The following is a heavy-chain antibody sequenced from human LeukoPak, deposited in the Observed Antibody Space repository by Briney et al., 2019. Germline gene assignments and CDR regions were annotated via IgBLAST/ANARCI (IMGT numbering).Heavy chain of an antibody. CDR3: ARDFGAASNY. CDR2: ISYDGSNK. D-gene: IGHD3-3*01. CDR1: GFTFSSYA. J-gene: IGHJ4*02. V-gene: IGHV3-30-3*01. Sequence: GGSLSLSCAASGFTFSSYAMHWVRQAPGKGLEWVAVISYDGSNKYYADSVKGRFTTSRDNSKNTLYLQMNSLRAEDTAVYYCARDFGAASNYWGQGTLVTVSS.